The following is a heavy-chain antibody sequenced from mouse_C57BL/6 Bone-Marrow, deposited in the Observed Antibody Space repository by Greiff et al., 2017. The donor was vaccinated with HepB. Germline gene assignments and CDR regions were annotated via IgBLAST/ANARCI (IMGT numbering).Heavy chain of an antibody. CDR3: ARDPLYYYGSSEYYFDY. CDR1: GFTFSSYA. D-gene: IGHD1-1*01. J-gene: IGHJ2*01. CDR2: ISDGGSYT. Sequence: EVQRVESGGGLVKPGGSLKLSCAASGFTFSSYAMSWVRQTPEKRLEWVATISDGGSYTYYPDNVKGRFTISRDNAKNNLYLQMSHLKSEDTAMYYCARDPLYYYGSSEYYFDYWGQGTTLTVSS. V-gene: IGHV5-4*01.